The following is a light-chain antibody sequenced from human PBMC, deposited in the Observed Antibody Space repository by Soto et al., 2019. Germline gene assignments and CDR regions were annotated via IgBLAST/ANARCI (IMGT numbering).Light chain of an antibody. CDR1: SGHSSYA. Sequence: QSVLTQSPSASASLGVSVKLTCTLSSGHSSYAIAWHQQQPEKGPRYLMNLNSDGSHNRGDGIPDRFSGSSSGAERYLTISTLQSEDEADYYCQTWDTGSSVVFGGGTKLTVL. CDR2: LNSDGSH. V-gene: IGLV4-69*01. CDR3: QTWDTGSSVV. J-gene: IGLJ2*01.